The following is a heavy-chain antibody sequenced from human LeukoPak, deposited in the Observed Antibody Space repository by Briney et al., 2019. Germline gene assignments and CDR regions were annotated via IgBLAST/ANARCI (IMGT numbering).Heavy chain of an antibody. CDR1: GGTFSSYA. J-gene: IGHJ6*03. CDR2: IIPIFGTA. V-gene: IGHV1-69*05. D-gene: IGHD6-6*01. Sequence: SVKVSCKASGGTFSSYAISWVRQAPGQGLEWMGGIIPIFGTANYAQKFQGRVTITTDESTSTAYMELSSLRSEDTAVYYCARGEYSSSSYHYYYMDVWGKGTTVTVSS. CDR3: ARGEYSSSSYHYYYMDV.